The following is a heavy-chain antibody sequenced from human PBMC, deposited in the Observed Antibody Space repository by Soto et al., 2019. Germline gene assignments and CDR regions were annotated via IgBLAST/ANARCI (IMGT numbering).Heavy chain of an antibody. Sequence: SVKVSCKASGGTFSSYAISWVRQAPGQGLEWMGGIIPIFGTANYAQKFQGRVTITADESTSTAYMELSSLRSEDTAVYYCARDLPYYGSGPPLHFDYWGQGTLVTVSS. CDR2: IIPIFGTA. CDR3: ARDLPYYGSGPPLHFDY. CDR1: GGTFSSYA. J-gene: IGHJ4*02. V-gene: IGHV1-69*13. D-gene: IGHD3-10*01.